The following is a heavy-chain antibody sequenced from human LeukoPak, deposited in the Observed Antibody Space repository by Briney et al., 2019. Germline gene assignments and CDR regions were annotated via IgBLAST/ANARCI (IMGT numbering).Heavy chain of an antibody. CDR2: IYYSGST. J-gene: IGHJ4*02. D-gene: IGHD6-13*01. CDR3: ARAKAAAGIDYFDY. CDR1: GASISDYY. Sequence: PSETLFLTCTVSGASISDYYWNWIRQPPGKGLEWIGYIYYSGSTNYNPSLKSRVSISVDTSKNQFSLKLSSVTAADTAVYYCARAKAAAGIDYFDYWGQGTLVTVSS. V-gene: IGHV4-59*13.